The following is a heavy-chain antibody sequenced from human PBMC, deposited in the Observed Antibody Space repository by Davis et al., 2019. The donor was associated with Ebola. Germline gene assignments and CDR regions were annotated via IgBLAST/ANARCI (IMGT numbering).Heavy chain of an antibody. CDR3: ARGRVRFLPRALYGMDV. J-gene: IGHJ6*02. CDR1: GGSFSGYY. CDR2: INHSGST. Sequence: MPSETLSLTCAVYGGSFSGYYWSWIRQPPGKGLEWIGEINHSGSTNYNPSLKSRVTISVDTSKNQFSLKLSSVTAADTAVYYCARGRVRFLPRALYGMDVWGQGTTVTVSS. V-gene: IGHV4-34*01. D-gene: IGHD3-3*01.